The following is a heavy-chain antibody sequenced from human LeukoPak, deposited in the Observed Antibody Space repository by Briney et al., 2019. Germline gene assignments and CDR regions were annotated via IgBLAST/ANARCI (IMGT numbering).Heavy chain of an antibody. V-gene: IGHV3-23*01. Sequence: GGSLRLSCAASGFTFSSYAMSWVRQAPGKGLEWVSAISGSGGSTYYADSVKGRFTISRDNSKNTLYLQMNSLRAEDTAVYYCAKDRDHYYDPRFYLSYFDYWGQGTLVTVSS. CDR3: AKDRDHYYDPRFYLSYFDY. CDR1: GFTFSSYA. D-gene: IGHD3-22*01. CDR2: ISGSGGST. J-gene: IGHJ4*02.